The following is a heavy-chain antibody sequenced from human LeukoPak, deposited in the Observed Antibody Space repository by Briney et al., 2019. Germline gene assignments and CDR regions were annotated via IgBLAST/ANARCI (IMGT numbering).Heavy chain of an antibody. Sequence: PGVTLRLSCAASGFTFSNFWMSWVRQAPGKGLQWVANIRQDGNEKYYVDSVRGRFTISRDNAKNSLYLQMNSLRAEDTAVYYCARDQAIDRFDYWGQGTLVTVSS. CDR3: ARDQAIDRFDY. CDR2: IRQDGNEK. J-gene: IGHJ4*02. CDR1: GFTFSNFW. V-gene: IGHV3-7*01.